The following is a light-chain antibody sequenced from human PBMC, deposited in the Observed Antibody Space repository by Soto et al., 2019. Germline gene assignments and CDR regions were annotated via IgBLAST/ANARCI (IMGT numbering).Light chain of an antibody. Sequence: QAALTQPASVSGSPGQSSPISCTGTSSDIGGYNYVSWYQQHPGKAPNLIIYDVSNRPSGVSDRFSGSKSGNTASLTISGLQAEDEADYYCCSPISSSPSVLGTGTKVTFL. CDR2: DVS. CDR1: SSDIGGYNY. J-gene: IGLJ1*01. CDR3: CSPISSSPSV. V-gene: IGLV2-14*01.